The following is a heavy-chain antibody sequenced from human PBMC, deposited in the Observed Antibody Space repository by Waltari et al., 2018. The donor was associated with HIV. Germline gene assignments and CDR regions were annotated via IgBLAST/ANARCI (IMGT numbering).Heavy chain of an antibody. Sequence: QVQLQESGPGLVKPSETLSLTCSVSDYSITSGYYWGWIRQSPGRGLEWIGSISHSGTNVYSPSLKSRITLFRNTSKNQFFLKLTSATAADTAVYYCASTYYDLLEGWYFDFWGQGRLVTVSS. V-gene: IGHV4-38-2*02. CDR2: ISHSGTN. CDR3: ASTYYDLLEGWYFDF. J-gene: IGHJ4*02. CDR1: DYSITSGYY. D-gene: IGHD3-3*01.